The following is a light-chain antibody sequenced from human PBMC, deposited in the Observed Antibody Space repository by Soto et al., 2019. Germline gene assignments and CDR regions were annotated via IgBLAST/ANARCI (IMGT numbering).Light chain of an antibody. V-gene: IGKV3D-15*01. CDR3: QQYNNWGLS. CDR2: GSS. J-gene: IGKJ4*01. CDR1: ENVGTN. Sequence: IVMTQSPATLSVSPGDEVTLSCRASENVGTNLAWYQQKPGQAPRLLIHGSSTRATGIPATFSGSGSGTEFTLTISSLQSEESAIYYCQQYNNWGLSFGGGTKVEIK.